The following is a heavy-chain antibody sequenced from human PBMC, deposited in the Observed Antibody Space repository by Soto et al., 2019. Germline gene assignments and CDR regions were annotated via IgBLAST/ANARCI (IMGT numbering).Heavy chain of an antibody. Sequence: QVQLVQSGAEVKKPGSSVKVSCKASGGTFSSYTISWVRQAPGQGLEWMGRIIPILGIANYAQKFQGRVTITADKSTSTAYMELSSLRSEDTAVYYCARSHPQSPNDFDYWGQGTLVTVSS. CDR1: GGTFSSYT. V-gene: IGHV1-69*02. J-gene: IGHJ4*02. CDR3: ARSHPQSPNDFDY. D-gene: IGHD1-1*01. CDR2: IIPILGIA.